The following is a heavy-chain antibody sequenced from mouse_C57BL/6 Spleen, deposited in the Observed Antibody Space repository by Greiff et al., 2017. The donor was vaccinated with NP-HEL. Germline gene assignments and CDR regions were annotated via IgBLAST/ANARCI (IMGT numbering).Heavy chain of an antibody. D-gene: IGHD1-3*01. Sequence: QVQLKESGPELVKPGASVKISCKASGYAFSSSWMNWVKQRPGKGLEWIGRIYPGDGDTNYNGKFKGKATLTADKSSSTAYMQLSSLTSEDSAVYFCARGAPLFDYWGQGTTLTVSS. CDR3: ARGAPLFDY. CDR1: GYAFSSSW. CDR2: IYPGDGDT. J-gene: IGHJ2*01. V-gene: IGHV1-82*01.